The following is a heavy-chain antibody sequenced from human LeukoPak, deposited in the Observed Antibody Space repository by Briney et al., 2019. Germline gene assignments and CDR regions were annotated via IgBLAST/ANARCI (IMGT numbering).Heavy chain of an antibody. CDR2: INHSGST. CDR3: ARGVGGSSWYY. V-gene: IGHV4-34*01. J-gene: IGHJ4*02. Sequence: PETLSLTCAVYGGSFSGYYWSWIRQPPGKGLEWIGEINHSGSTNYNPSLKSRVTISVDTSKNQFSLKLSSVTAADTAVYYCARGVGGSSWYYWGQGTLVTVFS. CDR1: GGSFSGYY. D-gene: IGHD6-13*01.